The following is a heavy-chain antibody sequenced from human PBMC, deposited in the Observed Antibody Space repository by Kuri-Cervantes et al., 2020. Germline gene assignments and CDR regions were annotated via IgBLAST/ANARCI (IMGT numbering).Heavy chain of an antibody. D-gene: IGHD3-3*01. CDR1: GFTVSSNY. V-gene: IGHV3-15*01. J-gene: IGHJ4*02. CDR3: TKQMEDFWSGYRLYYFDY. CDR2: IKSKTDGGTT. Sequence: GGSLRLSCAASGFTVSSNYMSWVRQAPGKGLEWVGRIKSKTDGGTTDYAAPVKGRFTISRDDSKNTLYLQMNSLKTEDTAVYYCTKQMEDFWSGYRLYYFDYWGQGTLVTVSS.